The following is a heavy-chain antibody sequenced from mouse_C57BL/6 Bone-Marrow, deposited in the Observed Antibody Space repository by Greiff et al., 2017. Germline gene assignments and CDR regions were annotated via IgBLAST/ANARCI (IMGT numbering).Heavy chain of an antibody. CDR1: GYTFTSYW. D-gene: IGHD1-1*01. Sequence: VQLQQPGAELVMPGASVKLSCKASGYTFTSYWMHWVKQRPGQGLEWIGEIDPSDSYTNSNQKFKGKSTLTVDKSSSTAYMQLSSLTSEDSAVYYCARGIPYYYGSSRYAMDYWGQGTSVTVSS. J-gene: IGHJ4*01. CDR3: ARGIPYYYGSSRYAMDY. CDR2: IDPSDSYT. V-gene: IGHV1-69*01.